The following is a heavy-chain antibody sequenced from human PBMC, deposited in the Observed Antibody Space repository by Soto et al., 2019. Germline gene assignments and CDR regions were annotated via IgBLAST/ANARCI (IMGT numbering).Heavy chain of an antibody. CDR1: GFTFSNYW. D-gene: IGHD2-15*01. J-gene: IGHJ4*02. CDR3: ACSRRPARLGPKGAIDS. Sequence: EVHLVESGGAVVQPGGSLRLSCATSGFTFSNYWMHWVRQVPGRGLVWVSRIDTDGSTTSYADFAKGRFTISRDNAKSTLRLQMNSLRAEDTAIYYCACSRRPARLGPKGAIDSWGQGTLVTFSS. CDR2: IDTDGSTT. V-gene: IGHV3-74*01.